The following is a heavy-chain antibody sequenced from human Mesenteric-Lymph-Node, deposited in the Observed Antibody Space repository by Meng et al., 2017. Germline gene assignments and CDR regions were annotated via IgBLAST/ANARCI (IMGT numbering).Heavy chain of an antibody. Sequence: GSLRLSCTVSGYSISSGYYWGWIRQPPGKGLEWIGTIYHSGSTYYNPSLKSRITISVDTSKNQFSLKLKSVTAADTAVYYCAGYYTVTTVSDYWGQGTRVTVSS. V-gene: IGHV4-38-2*02. D-gene: IGHD4-17*01. J-gene: IGHJ4*02. CDR3: AGYYTVTTVSDY. CDR2: IYHSGST. CDR1: GYSISSGYY.